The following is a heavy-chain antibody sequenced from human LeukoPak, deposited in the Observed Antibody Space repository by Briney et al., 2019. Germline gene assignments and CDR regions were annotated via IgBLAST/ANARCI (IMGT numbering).Heavy chain of an antibody. Sequence: SGGSLRLSCAASGLTFSNYAMRWVRQAPGKGLEWVSGISGSGDTTYYADSVKGRFTISRDNAKNSLYLQMNSLRAEDTAVYYCAELGITMIGGVWGKGTTVTISS. CDR3: AELGITMIGGV. J-gene: IGHJ6*04. D-gene: IGHD3-10*02. V-gene: IGHV3-23*01. CDR1: GLTFSNYA. CDR2: ISGSGDTT.